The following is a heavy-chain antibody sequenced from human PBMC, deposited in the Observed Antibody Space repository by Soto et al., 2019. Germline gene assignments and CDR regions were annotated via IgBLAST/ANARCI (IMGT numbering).Heavy chain of an antibody. D-gene: IGHD3-10*01. J-gene: IGHJ6*02. V-gene: IGHV1-3*01. CDR3: AIPSITMVRGVIYRYCYYGMDV. CDR1: GYTFTSYA. Sequence: ASVKVSCKASGYTFTSYAMHWVRQAPGQRLEWMGWINAGNGNTKYSQKFQGRVTITRDTSASTAYMEMSSLRSEDTAVYYCAIPSITMVRGVIYRYCYYGMDVWGQGTTVTVYS. CDR2: INAGNGNT.